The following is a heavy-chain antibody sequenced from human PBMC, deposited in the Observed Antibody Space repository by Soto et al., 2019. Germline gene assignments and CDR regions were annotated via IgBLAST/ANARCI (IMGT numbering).Heavy chain of an antibody. CDR2: ISCSGADT. CDR1: GITFRSHA. J-gene: IGHJ4*02. CDR3: AKEYGGGTRMITGYFDY. D-gene: IGHD3-16*01. Sequence: EVQLLESGGGLVQPGGSLRLSCAVSGITFRSHALSWVRQAPGKGLEWVSGISCSGADTHYADSVKGRFTISRDNSKNELSLHMSSLRADDTAVYYGAKEYGGGTRMITGYFDYWGRGTMVTVSS. V-gene: IGHV3-23*01.